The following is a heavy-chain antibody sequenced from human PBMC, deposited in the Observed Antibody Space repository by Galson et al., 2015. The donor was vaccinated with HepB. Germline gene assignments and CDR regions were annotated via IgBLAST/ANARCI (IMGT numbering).Heavy chain of an antibody. J-gene: IGHJ6*02. CDR3: ARESTMDV. D-gene: IGHD2-2*01. CDR2: INGGGGPI. Sequence: SLRLSCAGYGFTFSSYEMNWVRQAPGKGLEWVSYINGGGGPIYYADSVKGRFTISRDNAKNSLYLQMNSLRAEDTAVYYCARESTMDVWGQGTTVTVSS. CDR1: GFTFSSYE. V-gene: IGHV3-48*03.